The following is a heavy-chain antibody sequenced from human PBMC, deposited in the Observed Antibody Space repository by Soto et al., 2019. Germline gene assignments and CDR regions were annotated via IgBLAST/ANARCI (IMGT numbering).Heavy chain of an antibody. CDR1: GGSISSYY. J-gene: IGHJ5*02. V-gene: IGHV4-59*01. CDR3: ARGNNVLLWFGELTYNWFDP. CDR2: IYYSGST. D-gene: IGHD3-10*01. Sequence: SETLSLTCTVSGGSISSYYWSWIRQPPGKGLEWIGYIYYSGSTNYNPSLKSRVTISVDTSKNQFSLKLSSVAAADTAVYYCARGNNVLLWFGELTYNWFDPWGQGTLVTVSS.